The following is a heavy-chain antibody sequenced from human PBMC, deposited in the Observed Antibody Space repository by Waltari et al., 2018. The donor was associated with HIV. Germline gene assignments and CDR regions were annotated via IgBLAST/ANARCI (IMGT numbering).Heavy chain of an antibody. CDR3: VRDYKWAFDY. D-gene: IGHD1-20*01. CDR1: GFRFRSYS. J-gene: IGHJ4*02. Sequence: EVKLVESGGGLIQPGGSLRLSCAPSGFRFRSYSMNWVRQAPGEGLELLAYMSDDTRYPYYADSVKGRFTISRDNAEDSVYLQMTNLRVEDTAVYYCVRDYKWAFDYWGQGTRVTVSS. CDR2: MSDDTRYP. V-gene: IGHV3-48*01.